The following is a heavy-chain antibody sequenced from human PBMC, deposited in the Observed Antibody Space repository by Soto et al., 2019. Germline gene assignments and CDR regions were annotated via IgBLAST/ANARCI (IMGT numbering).Heavy chain of an antibody. D-gene: IGHD5-18*01. CDR1: GGSFSGYY. Sequence: PSETLSLTCAVYGGSFSGYYWSWIRQPPGKGLEWIGEINHSGSTNYNPSLKSRVTISVDTSKNQFSLKLSSVTAADTAVYYCARVPGGDVDTAMVKWFDPWGQGTLVTVSS. V-gene: IGHV4-34*01. J-gene: IGHJ5*02. CDR2: INHSGST. CDR3: ARVPGGDVDTAMVKWFDP.